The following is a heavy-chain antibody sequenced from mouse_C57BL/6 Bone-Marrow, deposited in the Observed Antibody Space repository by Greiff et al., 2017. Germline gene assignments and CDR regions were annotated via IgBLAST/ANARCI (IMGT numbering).Heavy chain of an antibody. V-gene: IGHV1-78*01. CDR1: GYTFTDHT. J-gene: IGHJ3*01. D-gene: IGHD2-1*01. CDR3: ASALYYGNPDWFAY. Sequence: VKLMESDAELVKPGASVKISCKVSGYTFTDHTIHWMKQRPEQGLEWIGYIYPRDGSTKYNEKFKGKATLTADKSSSTAYMQLNSLTSEDSAVDFCASALYYGNPDWFAYWGQGTLVTVSA. CDR2: IYPRDGST.